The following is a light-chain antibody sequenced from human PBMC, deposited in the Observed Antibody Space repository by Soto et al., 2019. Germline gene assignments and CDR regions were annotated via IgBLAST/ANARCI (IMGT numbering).Light chain of an antibody. Sequence: DIQMTQSPSTLSASVGDRVTITCRASQSLNNWLAWFQQKPGKAPKVLIYKVSNLESGVPSRFSGSGSGKEFTLTISSLQPDDFATYYCQQYNSNSWTFGQGTKVEIK. CDR2: KVS. J-gene: IGKJ1*01. CDR3: QQYNSNSWT. CDR1: QSLNNW. V-gene: IGKV1-5*03.